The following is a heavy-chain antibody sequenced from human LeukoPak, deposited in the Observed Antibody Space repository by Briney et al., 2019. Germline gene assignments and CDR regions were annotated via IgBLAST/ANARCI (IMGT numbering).Heavy chain of an antibody. CDR1: GGTFSSYA. CDR2: IIPIFGTV. D-gene: IGHD6-13*01. Sequence: ASVKVSCKASGGTFSSYAISWVRQAPGQGPEWMGGIIPIFGTVNYAQKFQGRVTMTRDTSISTAYMELSRLRSDDTAVYYCARGAAVTTTMAAAGHDYWGQGTLVTVSS. J-gene: IGHJ4*02. V-gene: IGHV1-69*05. CDR3: ARGAAVTTTMAAAGHDY.